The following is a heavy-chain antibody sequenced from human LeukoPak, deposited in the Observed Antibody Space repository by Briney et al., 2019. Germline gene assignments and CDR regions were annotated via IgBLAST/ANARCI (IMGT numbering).Heavy chain of an antibody. CDR2: INHSGST. CDR1: GGSFSGYY. J-gene: IGHJ3*02. CDR3: ARDDEWFGEFRQNAFDI. D-gene: IGHD3-10*01. V-gene: IGHV4-34*01. Sequence: SETLSLTCAVYGGSFSGYYWSWIRQPPGKGLEWIGEINHSGSTNYNPSLKSRVTISVDTSKNQFSLKLSSVTAADTAVYYCARDDEWFGEFRQNAFDIWGQGTMVTVSS.